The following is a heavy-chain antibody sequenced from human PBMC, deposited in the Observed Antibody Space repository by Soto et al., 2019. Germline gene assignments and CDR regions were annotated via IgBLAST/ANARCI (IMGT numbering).Heavy chain of an antibody. CDR3: ARSYYDFWSGYYTWFDP. Sequence: SETLSLTCTVSGGSISSGGYYWSWIRQHPGKGLEWIGYIFYSGSTYYNPSLKSRVTISVDTSKNQFSLDLSSVTAADTAVYYCARSYYDFWSGYYTWFDPWGQGTQVTAPQ. CDR1: GGSISSGGYY. CDR2: IFYSGST. V-gene: IGHV4-31*03. J-gene: IGHJ5*02. D-gene: IGHD3-3*01.